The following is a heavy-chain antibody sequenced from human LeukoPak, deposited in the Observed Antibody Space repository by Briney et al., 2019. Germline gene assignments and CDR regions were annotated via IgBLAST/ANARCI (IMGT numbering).Heavy chain of an antibody. J-gene: IGHJ5*02. CDR3: ASLDTAKQPLANH. D-gene: IGHD5-18*01. CDR2: IREERGQE. V-gene: IGHV3-7*03. CDR1: GLTVSNHW. Sequence: GGSLRLSCVASGLTVSNHWMSWVRQAPGKGLEWVANIREERGQEYYVDSVKGRFTISKNSAKNSLYPQMNTLRVEDTAMYYCASLDTAKQPLANHWGQGTLVTVSS.